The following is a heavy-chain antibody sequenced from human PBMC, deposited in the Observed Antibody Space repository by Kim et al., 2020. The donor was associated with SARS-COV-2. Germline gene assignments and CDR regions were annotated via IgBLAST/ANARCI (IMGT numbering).Heavy chain of an antibody. D-gene: IGHD6-6*01. J-gene: IGHJ4*02. CDR1: GFTFSSYA. Sequence: GGSLRLSCAASGFTFSSYAMSWVRQAPGKGLEWVSAISGSGGSTYYADSVKGRFTISRDNSKNTLYLQMNSLRAEDTAVYYCAKSWSLAARPALPNFDYWGQGTLVTVSS. V-gene: IGHV3-23*01. CDR2: ISGSGGST. CDR3: AKSWSLAARPALPNFDY.